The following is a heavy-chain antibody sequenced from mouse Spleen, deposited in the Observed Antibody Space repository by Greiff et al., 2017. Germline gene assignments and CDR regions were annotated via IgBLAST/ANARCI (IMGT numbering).Heavy chain of an antibody. Sequence: QVQLQQSGPGLVQPSQSLSITCTVSGFSLTSYGVHWVRQSPGKGLEWLGVIWSGGSTDYNAAFISRLSISKDNSKSQVFFKMNSLQADDTAIYYCARKGITTVVPHGHYAMDYWGQGTSVTVSS. CDR1: GFSLTSYG. CDR2: IWSGGST. D-gene: IGHD1-1*01. CDR3: ARKGITTVVPHGHYAMDY. V-gene: IGHV2-2*01. J-gene: IGHJ4*01.